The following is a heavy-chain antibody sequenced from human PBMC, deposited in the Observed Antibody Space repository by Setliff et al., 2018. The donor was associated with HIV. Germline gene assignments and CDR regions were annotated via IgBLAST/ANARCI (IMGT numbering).Heavy chain of an antibody. J-gene: IGHJ4*02. CDR3: ARLSSRSHPNFDY. CDR2: ISNSGKI. Sequence: SETLSLTCAVSGYSISTNEWWGWIRQPPGKGLAWIGYISNSGKIYYDPSLNSRVTLSADTSKNHFSLRLSSVTAADTAVYYCARLSSRSHPNFDYWGQGTLVTVSS. D-gene: IGHD6-13*01. V-gene: IGHV4-28*05. CDR1: GYSISTNEW.